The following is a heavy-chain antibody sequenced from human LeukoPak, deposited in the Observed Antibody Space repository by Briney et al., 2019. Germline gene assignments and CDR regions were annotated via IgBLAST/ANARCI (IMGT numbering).Heavy chain of an antibody. J-gene: IGHJ4*02. D-gene: IGHD3-9*01. CDR3: ARDWSYYDILTGYLTLAIFDY. CDR2: INPNSGGT. Sequence: GASVKVSCKASGYTFTGYYMHWVRQAPGQGLEWMGWINPNSGGTNYAQKFQGRVTMTRDTSISTAYMELSRLRSDDTAVYYCARDWSYYDILTGYLTLAIFDYWGQGTLVTVSS. V-gene: IGHV1-2*02. CDR1: GYTFTGYY.